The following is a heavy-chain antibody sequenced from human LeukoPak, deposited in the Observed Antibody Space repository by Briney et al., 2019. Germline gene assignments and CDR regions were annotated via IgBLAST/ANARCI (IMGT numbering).Heavy chain of an antibody. CDR2: ISGDGGST. J-gene: IGHJ4*02. CDR1: GFTFDDYA. D-gene: IGHD2-21*02. CDR3: AKDQIYCGGDCQYDY. V-gene: IGHV3-43*02. Sequence: GRSLRLSCAASGFTFDDYAMHWVRQAPGKGLEWVSLISGDGGSTYYADSVKGRFTISRDNSKNSLYLQMNSLRTEDTALYYCAKDQIYCGGDCQYDYWGQGTLVTVSS.